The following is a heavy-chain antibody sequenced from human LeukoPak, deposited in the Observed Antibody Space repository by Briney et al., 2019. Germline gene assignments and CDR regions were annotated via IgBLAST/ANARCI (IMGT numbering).Heavy chain of an antibody. CDR1: GFAFSGYW. D-gene: IGHD5-18*01. CDR3: ARGGYTGFDF. V-gene: IGHV3-7*01. CDR2: IKEDGSEK. J-gene: IGHJ4*02. Sequence: HSGGSLRLSCAASGFAFSGYWMSWVRQAPGKGLEWVANIKEDGSEKYYVDSVKGRFTISRDNAKNSLYLQMNSLRAEDTAVYYCARGGYTGFDFWGQGTLVTVSS.